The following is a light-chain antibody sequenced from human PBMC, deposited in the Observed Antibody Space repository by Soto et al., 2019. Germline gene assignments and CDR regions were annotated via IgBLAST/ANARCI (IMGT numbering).Light chain of an antibody. V-gene: IGLV2-23*01. J-gene: IGLJ1*01. CDR3: CSYAGSSPLSV. CDR1: SSDVGSYNL. CDR2: EGS. Sequence: QSVLTQPASVSGSPGQSITISCTGTSSDVGSYNLGSWYQQHPGKAPKLMIYEGSKRPSGVSNRFSGSKSGNTASLTISGLQAEDGADYYCCSYAGSSPLSVFGTGTKAPS.